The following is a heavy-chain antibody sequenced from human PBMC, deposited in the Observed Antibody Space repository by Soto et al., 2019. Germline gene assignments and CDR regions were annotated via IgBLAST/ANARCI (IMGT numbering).Heavy chain of an antibody. CDR3: AKEYSPYYDFWSGYYTAYYYYYMDV. CDR2: ISGSGGST. D-gene: IGHD3-3*01. Sequence: PGGSLRLSCAASGFTFSSYAMSWVRQAPGKGLEWVSAISGSGGSTYYADSVKGRFTISRDNSKNTLYLQMNSLRAEDTAVYYCAKEYSPYYDFWSGYYTAYYYYYMDVWGKGTTVTVSS. J-gene: IGHJ6*03. V-gene: IGHV3-23*01. CDR1: GFTFSSYA.